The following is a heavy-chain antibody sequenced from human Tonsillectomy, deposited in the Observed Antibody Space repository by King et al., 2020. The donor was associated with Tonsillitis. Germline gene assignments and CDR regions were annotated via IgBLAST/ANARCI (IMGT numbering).Heavy chain of an antibody. CDR1: GDTFSSYA. D-gene: IGHD1-14*01. CDR3: AIQNQCCDP. Sequence: QLVQSGAEVKKPGSSVKVSCKASGDTFSSYAIAWVRQAPGQGLEWMGRIIPILGIANSAQKFQGRVTITADRSTSTAYMELSSLRSEDTALYYCAIQNQCCDPWGQGTLVTVSS. V-gene: IGHV1-69*09. J-gene: IGHJ5*02. CDR2: IIPILGIA.